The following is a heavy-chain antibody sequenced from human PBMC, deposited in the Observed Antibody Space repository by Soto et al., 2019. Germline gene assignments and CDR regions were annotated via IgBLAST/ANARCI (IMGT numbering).Heavy chain of an antibody. J-gene: IGHJ5*02. CDR1: GGSFSGYY. CDR2: INHSGST. D-gene: IGHD3-3*01. Sequence: SETLSLTCAVYGGSFSGYYWSWIRQPPGKGLEWIGEINHSGSTNYNPSLKSRVTISVDTSKNQFSLKLSSVTAADTAVYYCARGESTLITIHEHNWFDPWGQGTLVTVSS. CDR3: ARGESTLITIHEHNWFDP. V-gene: IGHV4-34*01.